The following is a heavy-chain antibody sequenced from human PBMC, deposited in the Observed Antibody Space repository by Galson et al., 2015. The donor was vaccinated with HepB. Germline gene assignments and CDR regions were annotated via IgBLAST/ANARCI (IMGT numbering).Heavy chain of an antibody. V-gene: IGHV3-30*04. Sequence: SLRLSCAASEFTFADYTMHWVRQAPGKGLEWVALISSDGTNIYYSDSVKGRFTISRDNPRRTLFLQMNSLRVDDTAVYYCTRETERLINWFDPWGQGTLVTVSS. CDR1: EFTFADYT. D-gene: IGHD3-22*01. CDR2: ISSDGTNI. CDR3: TRETERLINWFDP. J-gene: IGHJ5*02.